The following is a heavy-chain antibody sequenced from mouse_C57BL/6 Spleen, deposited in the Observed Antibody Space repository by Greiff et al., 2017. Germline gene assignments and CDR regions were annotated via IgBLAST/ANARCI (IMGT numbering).Heavy chain of an antibody. J-gene: IGHJ4*01. D-gene: IGHD1-1*01. CDR2: IYPGNSDT. CDR3: TRLYYGSSLAYYAMDY. CDR1: GYTFTSYW. Sequence: VQLKQSGTVLARPGASVKMSCKTSGYTFTSYWMHWVKQRPGQGLEWIGAIYPGNSDTSYNQKFKGKAKLTAVTSASTAYMELSSLTNEDSAVYYCTRLYYGSSLAYYAMDYWGQGTSVTVSS. V-gene: IGHV1-5*01.